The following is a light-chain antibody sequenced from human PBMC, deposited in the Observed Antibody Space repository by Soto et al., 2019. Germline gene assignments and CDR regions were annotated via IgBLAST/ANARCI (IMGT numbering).Light chain of an antibody. CDR1: QSVSRRH. CDR2: AAS. CDR3: QQYGSSPWT. V-gene: IGKV3-20*01. J-gene: IGKJ1*01. Sequence: EIVVTQSPGTLSLSPGERATLSCRASQSVSRRHLAWYQQKPGQAPRLLSYAASTRATCIPDRCSASRSGTDCTFTISRLEPGEFAVYYCQQYGSSPWTFGQGTKVDI.